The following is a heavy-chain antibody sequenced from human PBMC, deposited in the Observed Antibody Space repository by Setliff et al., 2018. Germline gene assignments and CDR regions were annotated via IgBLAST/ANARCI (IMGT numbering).Heavy chain of an antibody. Sequence: PSETLSLTCTVSGGSISSYYWSWIRQPPGKGLEWIGYIYTSGNTNYNPSLKSRVTLSVDTSKNQFSLEVSSVTAADTAVYYCARAPPNRYSGSYEYFYMDVWGKGTTVTVSS. J-gene: IGHJ6*03. CDR1: GGSISSYY. CDR3: ARAPPNRYSGSYEYFYMDV. V-gene: IGHV4-4*08. D-gene: IGHD1-26*01. CDR2: IYTSGNT.